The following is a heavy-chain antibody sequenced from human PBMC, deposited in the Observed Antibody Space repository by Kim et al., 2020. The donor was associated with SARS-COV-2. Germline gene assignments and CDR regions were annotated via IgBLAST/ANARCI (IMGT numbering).Heavy chain of an antibody. CDR2: VNYSGST. CDR1: GGSFTGYY. Sequence: SETLSLTCAVYGGSFTGYYWSWIRQAPGKGLEWIGEVNYSGSTNYNPSLKSRLTMSVDTSKNQFSLKLTSLTAADTAVYYCARGYNFNPVFCGQGSLVTV. J-gene: IGHJ1*01. V-gene: IGHV4-34*01. CDR3: ARGYNFNPVF. D-gene: IGHD1-20*01.